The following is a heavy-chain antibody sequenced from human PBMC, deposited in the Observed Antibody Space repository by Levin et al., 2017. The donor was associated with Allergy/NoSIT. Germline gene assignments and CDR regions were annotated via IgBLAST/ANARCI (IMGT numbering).Heavy chain of an antibody. Sequence: GGSLRLSCAASGFAFSSHWMHWVRQAPGKGLAWVSCINTDGSSITYADSVQGRFTISRDNAKNMLYLQMNSLGAEDTAVYYCAREGEWLQYYFDSWGQGTLVTVSS. J-gene: IGHJ4*02. V-gene: IGHV3-74*03. CDR3: AREGEWLQYYFDS. CDR1: GFAFSSHW. D-gene: IGHD5-24*01. CDR2: INTDGSSI.